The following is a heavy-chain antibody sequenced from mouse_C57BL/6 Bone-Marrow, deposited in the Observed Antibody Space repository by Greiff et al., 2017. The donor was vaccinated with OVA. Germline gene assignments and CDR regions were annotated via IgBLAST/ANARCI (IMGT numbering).Heavy chain of an antibody. CDR1: GYTFTSYW. V-gene: IGHV1-7*01. D-gene: IGHD1-2*01. J-gene: IGHJ2*01. Sequence: QVHVKQSGAELAKPGASVKLSCKASGYTFTSYWMHWVKQRPGQGLEWIGYINPSSGYTKYNQKFKDKATLTADKSSSTAYLQLSRLTYETSAVYYAARESLRPRFDYWGQGTTLTVSS. CDR2: INPSSGYT. CDR3: ARESLRPRFDY.